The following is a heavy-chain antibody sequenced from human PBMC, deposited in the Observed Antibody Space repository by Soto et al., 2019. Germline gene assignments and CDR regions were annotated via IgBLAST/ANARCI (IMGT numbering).Heavy chain of an antibody. CDR3: ARSYCDSDCRARHFDY. J-gene: IGHJ4*02. D-gene: IGHD2-21*02. CDR2: IIPSDGST. Sequence: QVQLVQSGAEVKKSGASVKVSCKASGYILASYNMHWVRQAPGQGLEWMGIIIPSDGSTSYAQKFEGGVTRTXXRXTXXVYMELGGLNADDTAVYYCARSYCDSDCRARHFDYWGQGTLVTVSS. V-gene: IGHV1-46*03. CDR1: GYILASYN.